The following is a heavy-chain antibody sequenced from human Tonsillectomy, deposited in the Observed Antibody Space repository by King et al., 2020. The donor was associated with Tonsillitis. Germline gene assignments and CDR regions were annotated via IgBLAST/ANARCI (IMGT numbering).Heavy chain of an antibody. CDR1: GFTFDDYA. J-gene: IGHJ3*02. V-gene: IGHV3-9*01. D-gene: IGHD5-18*01. CDR3: AKEDSGYSYGLGAFDI. Sequence: VQLVESGGGLVQPGGSLRLSCAASGFTFDDYAMHWVRQAPGKGLEWVSGITWKSGGVGYADSVKGRFTISRDNAKYSLYLQMNSLRAEDTALYYCAKEDSGYSYGLGAFDIWGQGTMVIVSS. CDR2: ITWKSGGV.